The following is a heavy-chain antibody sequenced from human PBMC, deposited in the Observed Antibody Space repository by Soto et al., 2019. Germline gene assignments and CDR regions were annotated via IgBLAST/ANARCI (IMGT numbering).Heavy chain of an antibody. CDR1: GGTFSSYA. CDR2: IIPIFGTA. Sequence: GASVKVSCKASGGTFSSYAISWVRQAPGQGLEWMGGIIPIFGTANYAQKFQGRVTITADESTSTAYMELSSLRSEDTAVYYCARDFFGEGFRELLPVAKDHDAFDIWGQGTMVTVSS. J-gene: IGHJ3*02. D-gene: IGHD3-10*01. V-gene: IGHV1-69*13. CDR3: ARDFFGEGFRELLPVAKDHDAFDI.